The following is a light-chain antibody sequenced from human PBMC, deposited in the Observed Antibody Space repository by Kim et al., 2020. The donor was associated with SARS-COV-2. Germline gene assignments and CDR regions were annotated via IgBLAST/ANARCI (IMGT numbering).Light chain of an antibody. Sequence: ASVGDTVTITCRARQDIRNYLAWFQQRPGKAPKSLIYTAARLQGGVPSKFSGSGSGTDFTLTSSSLQPEDFATYYCQQYDSYPYTFGQGTKLEI. CDR1: QDIRNY. J-gene: IGKJ2*01. V-gene: IGKV1-16*02. CDR2: TAA. CDR3: QQYDSYPYT.